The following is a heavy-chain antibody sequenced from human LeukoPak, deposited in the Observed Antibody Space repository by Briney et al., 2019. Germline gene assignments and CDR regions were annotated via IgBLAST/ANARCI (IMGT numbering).Heavy chain of an antibody. J-gene: IGHJ4*02. Sequence: ASVKVSCKASGYTFTSYYMHWVRQAPGQGLEWMGIINPSGGSTSYAQKFQGRVTMTRDTSTSTVYMELSSLRSEDTAVYYCARADTQNTWIQLWALPTGFDYWGQGTLVTVSS. V-gene: IGHV1-46*01. CDR1: GYTFTSYY. CDR2: INPSGGST. D-gene: IGHD5-18*01. CDR3: ARADTQNTWIQLWALPTGFDY.